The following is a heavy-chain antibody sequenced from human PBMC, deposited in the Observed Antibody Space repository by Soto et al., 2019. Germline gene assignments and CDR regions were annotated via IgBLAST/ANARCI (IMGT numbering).Heavy chain of an antibody. J-gene: IGHJ4*02. D-gene: IGHD6-13*01. CDR1: GGTFSSYA. V-gene: IGHV1-69*06. CDR2: IIPIFGTA. CDR3: ARGFIGTAGGRIAAAD. Sequence: GASVKVSCKASGGTFSSYAISWVRQAPGQGLEWMGGIIPIFGTANYAQKFQGRVTITADKSTSTAYMELSSLRSEDTAVYYCARGFIGTAGGRIAAADWGQGTLVTVSS.